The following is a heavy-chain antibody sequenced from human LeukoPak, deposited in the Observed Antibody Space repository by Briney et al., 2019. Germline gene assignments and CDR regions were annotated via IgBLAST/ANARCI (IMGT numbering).Heavy chain of an antibody. CDR1: GFPFSSYA. V-gene: IGHV3-23*01. CDR3: AKEIAVIGVPRFDS. Sequence: GGSLRLSCAASGFPFSSYAMSWVRQAPGKRLEWVSGITSGGGDTYYADSVKGRFTISRDNAKNTVSLQMNSLRPEDTAIYYCAKEIAVIGVPRFDSWGQGTLATVSS. CDR2: ITSGGGDT. D-gene: IGHD6-19*01. J-gene: IGHJ4*02.